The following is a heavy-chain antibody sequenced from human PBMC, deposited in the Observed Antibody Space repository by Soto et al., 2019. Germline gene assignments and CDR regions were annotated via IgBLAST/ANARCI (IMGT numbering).Heavy chain of an antibody. CDR1: GGSISSSSYY. Sequence: SSETLSLTCTVSGGSISSSSYYWGWIRQPPGKGLEWIGSISYTGSTYYNPSLKSRVTISVDTSKNQFSLKLSSVTAADTAVYYCARDYYGSGKQDYGMDVWGQGTTVTVSS. CDR3: ARDYYGSGKQDYGMDV. D-gene: IGHD3-10*01. CDR2: ISYTGST. V-gene: IGHV4-39*07. J-gene: IGHJ6*02.